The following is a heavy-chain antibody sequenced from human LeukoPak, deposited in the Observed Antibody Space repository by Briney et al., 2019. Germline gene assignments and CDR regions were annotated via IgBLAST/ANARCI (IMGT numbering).Heavy chain of an antibody. CDR1: GGTFSSYA. CDR2: ISAYNGNT. CDR3: ARDLYCSSTSCYTDYYYYYGMDV. Sequence: ASVKVSCKASGGTFSSYAISWVRQAPGQGLEWMGWISAYNGNTNYAQKLQGRVTMTTDTSTSTAYMELRSLRSDDTAVYYCARDLYCSSTSCYTDYYYYYGMDVWGQGTTVTVSS. V-gene: IGHV1-18*01. D-gene: IGHD2-2*02. J-gene: IGHJ6*02.